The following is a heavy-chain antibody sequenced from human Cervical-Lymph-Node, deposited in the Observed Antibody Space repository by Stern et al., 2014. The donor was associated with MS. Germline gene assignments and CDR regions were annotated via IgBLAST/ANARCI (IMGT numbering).Heavy chain of an antibody. D-gene: IGHD4-17*01. Sequence: QVQLQESGPGLVKPSQTLSLTCTVSGGSISSGSYYWSWIRQPAGKGLEWIGRIYTSGSTNYHPSLKSRATISVDTSNTQFSLKLSSVTAADTAVYYCARVAYYGDYERIDYWGQGTLVTVSS. J-gene: IGHJ4*02. CDR2: IYTSGST. CDR1: GGSISSGSYY. CDR3: ARVAYYGDYERIDY. V-gene: IGHV4-61*02.